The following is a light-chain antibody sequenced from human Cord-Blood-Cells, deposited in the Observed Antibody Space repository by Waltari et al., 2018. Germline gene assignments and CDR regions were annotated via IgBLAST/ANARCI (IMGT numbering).Light chain of an antibody. CDR1: QSVLYSSNNKNY. Sequence: DIVMTQSPDSLAVSLCERATINCKSSQSVLYSSNNKNYLAWYQQKPGQPPKLIIYWASTRESGVPDRFSGSGSGTDFTLTISSLQAADVAVYYCQQYYSTPYTFGQGTKLEIK. J-gene: IGKJ2*01. CDR2: WAS. CDR3: QQYYSTPYT. V-gene: IGKV4-1*01.